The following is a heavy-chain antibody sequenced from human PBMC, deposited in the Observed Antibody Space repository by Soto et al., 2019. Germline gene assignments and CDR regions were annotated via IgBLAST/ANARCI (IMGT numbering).Heavy chain of an antibody. CDR3: ARAQMYSGAYHDY. J-gene: IGHJ4*02. Sequence: GASVKVSCKASGYTFSNFGINWVRQAPGQGLEWMGWITPYNGNANYAQKYQDRLTVTTDTSTNTAYLELRSLRSDDTAVYFCARAQMYSGAYHDYWGQGTLVTVSS. D-gene: IGHD1-26*01. CDR1: GYTFSNFG. CDR2: ITPYNGNA. V-gene: IGHV1-18*04.